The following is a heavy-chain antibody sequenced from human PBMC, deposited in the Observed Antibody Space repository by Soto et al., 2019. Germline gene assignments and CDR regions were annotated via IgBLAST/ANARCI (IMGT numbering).Heavy chain of an antibody. CDR3: ARVSLLVAVYVVDY. CDR2: LKHRGST. V-gene: IGHV4-34*01. CDR1: GGSFSGYY. Sequence: QVQLQQWGAGLLKPSETLSRTCAGYGGSFSGYYWSWIRQPPGKGLEWLGELKHRGSTNYNPSLKSRVNISVDPSKNQFSLKLSSVTAAGTAVYYCARVSLLVAVYVVDYWGQGTLVTVSS. D-gene: IGHD5-12*01. J-gene: IGHJ4*02.